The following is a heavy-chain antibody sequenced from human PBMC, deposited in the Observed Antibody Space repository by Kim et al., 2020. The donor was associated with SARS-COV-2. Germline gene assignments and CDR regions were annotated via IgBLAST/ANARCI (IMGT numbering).Heavy chain of an antibody. CDR3: ARGGSGSLHY. Sequence: GGSLRLSCAASGFTFSRYWMHWVRQAPGKGLVWVSHINGDGRSTSYADSVKGRVTISRDNAKNTLYLQMNSLRAEDTAVYYCARGGSGSLHYWGRGTLVTVS. CDR2: INGDGRST. CDR1: GFTFSRYW. J-gene: IGHJ4*02. V-gene: IGHV3-74*01. D-gene: IGHD3-16*01.